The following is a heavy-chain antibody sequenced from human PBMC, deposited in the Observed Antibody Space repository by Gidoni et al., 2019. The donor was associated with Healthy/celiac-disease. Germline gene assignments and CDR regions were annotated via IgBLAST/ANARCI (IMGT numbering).Heavy chain of an antibody. D-gene: IGHD2-15*01. Sequence: EVQLVQSGAEVKKPGESLRISCKGSGYSFTRYWISWVRQMPGKGLEWMGRIDPSDSYTNYSPSFQGHVTISADKSISTAYLQWSSLKASDTAMYYCARRGGLYCSGGSCYSGWFDPWGQGTLVTVSS. CDR2: IDPSDSYT. CDR1: GYSFTRYW. J-gene: IGHJ5*02. V-gene: IGHV5-10-1*03. CDR3: ARRGGLYCSGGSCYSGWFDP.